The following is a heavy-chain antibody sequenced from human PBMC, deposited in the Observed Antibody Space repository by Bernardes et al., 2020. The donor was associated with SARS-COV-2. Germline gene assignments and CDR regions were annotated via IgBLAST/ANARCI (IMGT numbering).Heavy chain of an antibody. Sequence: GSLRLSCAASGFTFSSYSMNWVRQAPGKGLEWVSSISSSSSYIYYADSVKGRFTISRDNAKNSLYLQMNSLRAEDTAVYYCARGGYSGYVLPNFDYWGQGTLVTVSS. CDR2: ISSSSSYI. V-gene: IGHV3-21*01. D-gene: IGHD5-12*01. CDR3: ARGGYSGYVLPNFDY. J-gene: IGHJ4*02. CDR1: GFTFSSYS.